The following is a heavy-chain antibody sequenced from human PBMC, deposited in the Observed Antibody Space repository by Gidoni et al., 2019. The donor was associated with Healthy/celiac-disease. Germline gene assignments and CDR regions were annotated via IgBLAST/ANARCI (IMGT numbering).Heavy chain of an antibody. J-gene: IGHJ4*02. CDR2: ISSSSSYI. Sequence: EVQLVESGGGLVKPGGSLRLSCAASGFTFGSYSMTGVRQAQGKGLEWVHSISSSSSYIYYADTVKGRFTISRDNAKNSLYLKRNSLRAEDTAVYYCARDIYSGYDHTFDYWGQGTLVTVSS. CDR1: GFTFGSYS. CDR3: ARDIYSGYDHTFDY. D-gene: IGHD5-12*01. V-gene: IGHV3-21*01.